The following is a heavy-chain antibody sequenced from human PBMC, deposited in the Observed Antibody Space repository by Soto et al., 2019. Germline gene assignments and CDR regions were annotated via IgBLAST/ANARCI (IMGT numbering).Heavy chain of an antibody. CDR3: ASSLRSGWYWFDP. Sequence: SETLSLTCTVSGGSISSGGYYWSWIRQHPGKGLEWIGYIYYSGSTYYNPSLKSRVTISVDTSKNQFSLKLSSVTAADTAVYYCASSLRSGWYWFDPWGQGTLVTVSS. CDR2: IYYSGST. D-gene: IGHD2-15*01. CDR1: GGSISSGGYY. V-gene: IGHV4-31*03. J-gene: IGHJ5*02.